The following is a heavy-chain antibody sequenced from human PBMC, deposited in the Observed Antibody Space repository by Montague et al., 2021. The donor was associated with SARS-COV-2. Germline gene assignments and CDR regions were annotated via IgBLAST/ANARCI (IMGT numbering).Heavy chain of an antibody. CDR3: ARRGVVVIPAVVEYYYGMDV. Sequence: SETLSLTCTVSGGSISSSSYYWAWIRQPPGKGLEWIGNIYYRGSTYYNPSLKSRVIISVDTSRNQLSLRLSSVTAADTAVYYCARRGVVVIPAVVEYYYGMDVWGQGTTVTVSS. D-gene: IGHD2-2*01. J-gene: IGHJ6*02. CDR1: GGSISSSSYY. CDR2: IYYRGST. V-gene: IGHV4-39*07.